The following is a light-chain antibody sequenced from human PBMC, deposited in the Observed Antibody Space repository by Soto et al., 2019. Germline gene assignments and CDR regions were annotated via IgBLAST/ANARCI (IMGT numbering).Light chain of an antibody. V-gene: IGLV2-14*01. J-gene: IGLJ2*01. CDR2: DVN. Sequence: QSVLTQPASVSGSPGQSITISCAGTSSDVGGYNYVSWYQQYPGKAPKLMIYDVNSRPSGVSNRFSGSKSGNTASLTISGLPAEDDSDFYCTSPTGTTPHVLVGGAPHLTVL. CDR1: SSDVGGYNY. CDR3: TSPTGTTPHVL.